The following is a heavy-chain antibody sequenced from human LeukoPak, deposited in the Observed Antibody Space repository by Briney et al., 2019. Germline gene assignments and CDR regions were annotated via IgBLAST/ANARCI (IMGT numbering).Heavy chain of an antibody. V-gene: IGHV3-23*01. CDR2: ISGSGGST. D-gene: IGHD6-13*01. CDR1: GFTFSSYA. J-gene: IGHJ4*02. CDR3: AKDDSFSSSWYFDY. Sequence: GGSLRLSCAASGFTFSSYAMSWVRQAPGKGLEWVSAISGSGGSTYYADSVKGRFTISRDNSKNTLYLLMNSLRAEDTAVYYCAKDDSFSSSWYFDYWGQGTLVTVSS.